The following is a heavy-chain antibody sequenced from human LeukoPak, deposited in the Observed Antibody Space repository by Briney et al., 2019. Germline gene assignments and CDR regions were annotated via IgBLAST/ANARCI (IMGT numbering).Heavy chain of an antibody. Sequence: GASVKVSCKASGYTFTGYYMHWVRQAPGQGLEWMGWINPNSGGTNYAQKFQGRVTMTRDTSISTAYMELSRLRSDDTAVYYCARSTDYYDSSGYYFWGQGTLVTVSS. J-gene: IGHJ4*02. CDR1: GYTFTGYY. CDR3: ARSTDYYDSSGYYF. V-gene: IGHV1-2*02. CDR2: INPNSGGT. D-gene: IGHD3-22*01.